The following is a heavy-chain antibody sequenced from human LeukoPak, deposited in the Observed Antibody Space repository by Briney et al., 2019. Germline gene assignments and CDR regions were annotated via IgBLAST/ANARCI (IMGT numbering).Heavy chain of an antibody. V-gene: IGHV1-18*01. CDR3: GRHDGGSGWPWLGIDY. Sequence: ASVTVSCKASGYTFTSYGISWVRQAPGQGLEWMGWVSAYNGNTNYAQKFQGRVTMTTDTPTSTVYMELRSLRSDDTAVYYCGRHDGGSGWPWLGIDYWGQGTLVTVSS. D-gene: IGHD6-25*01. J-gene: IGHJ4*02. CDR1: GYTFTSYG. CDR2: VSAYNGNT.